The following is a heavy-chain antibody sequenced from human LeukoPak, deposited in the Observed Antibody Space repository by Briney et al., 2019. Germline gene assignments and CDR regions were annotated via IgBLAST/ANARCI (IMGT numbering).Heavy chain of an antibody. D-gene: IGHD3-10*01. Sequence: TPSETLSLTCTVSGGSISSYYWSWIRQTPGKGLEWIGYIYYSGSTNYNPSLKSRVTISVDTSKNQFSLKLSSVTAADTAVYYCARSYYGSGSYYIDYWGQGTLVTVSS. CDR2: IYYSGST. CDR3: ARSYYGSGSYYIDY. J-gene: IGHJ4*02. V-gene: IGHV4-59*08. CDR1: GGSISSYY.